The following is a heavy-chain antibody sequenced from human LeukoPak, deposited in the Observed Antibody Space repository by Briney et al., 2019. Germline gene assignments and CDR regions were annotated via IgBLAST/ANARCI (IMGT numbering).Heavy chain of an antibody. D-gene: IGHD3-10*01. Sequence: SETLSLTCTVSGGSISSNSYYWGWIRQPPGKELEWIGNIYYSGSTYYNPSLKSRVTISLDTSKNQFSLKLNSVTAADTAVYYCAGGRSGYYGSGSYDNWGQGTLVTVSS. CDR2: IYYSGST. V-gene: IGHV4-39*07. CDR1: GGSISSNSYY. J-gene: IGHJ4*02. CDR3: AGGRSGYYGSGSYDN.